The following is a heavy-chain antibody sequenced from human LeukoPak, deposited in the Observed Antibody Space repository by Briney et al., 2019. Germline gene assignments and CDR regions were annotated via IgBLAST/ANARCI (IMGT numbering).Heavy chain of an antibody. Sequence: PGGSLRLSCTASGFTFGDYAMSWVRQAPGKGLEWVGFIRSKAYGGTTEYAASVKGRFTISRDDSKSIAYLQMNSLKTEDTAVYYCTRDFSDYWGQGTLVTVSS. CDR3: TRDFSDY. CDR2: IRSKAYGGTT. J-gene: IGHJ4*02. CDR1: GFTFGDYA. V-gene: IGHV3-49*04.